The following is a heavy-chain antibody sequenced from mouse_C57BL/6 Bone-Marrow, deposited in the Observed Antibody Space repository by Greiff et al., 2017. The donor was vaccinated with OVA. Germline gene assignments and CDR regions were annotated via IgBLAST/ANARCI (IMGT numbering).Heavy chain of an antibody. D-gene: IGHD1-1*01. J-gene: IGHJ4*01. V-gene: IGHV14-3*01. Sequence: EVMLVESVAELVRPGASVKLSCTASGFNFTNTYMHWVKQRPEQGLEWIGRIDPANGNTKYAPKFQGKATITADTSSHTAYLQLSSLTSEDTTSCYCARVYYYDSFYAMDYWGQGTSVTVSS. CDR2: IDPANGNT. CDR3: ARVYYYDSFYAMDY. CDR1: GFNFTNTY.